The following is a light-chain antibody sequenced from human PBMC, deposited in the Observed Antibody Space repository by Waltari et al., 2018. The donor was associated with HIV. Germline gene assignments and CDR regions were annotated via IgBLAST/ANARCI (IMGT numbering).Light chain of an antibody. J-gene: IGLJ2*01. CDR1: STDVGAYNY. CDR3: TSYAGNNVL. Sequence: QSALTQPPSASGSPGQSVTLSCTRYSTDVGAYNYISWYHHHPRKTPTPMISEVCHRPAGVPDRFSGPKSSNTASLTVSELQAEDEADYYCTSYAGNNVLFGGGTKMTVL. CDR2: EVC. V-gene: IGLV2-8*01.